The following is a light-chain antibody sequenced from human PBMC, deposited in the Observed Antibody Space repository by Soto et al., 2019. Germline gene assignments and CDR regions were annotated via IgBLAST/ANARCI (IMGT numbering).Light chain of an antibody. CDR3: QQYYSYPPWT. V-gene: IGKV1-8*01. Sequence: AIRMTQSPSSLSASTGDRVTITCRASQGISSYLAWYQQKPGKAPKLLIYAASTLQSGVPSRFSGSGSGTDCTLTISCLQSEDFATYYCQQYYSYPPWTFGPGTKVDIK. J-gene: IGKJ3*01. CDR1: QGISSY. CDR2: AAS.